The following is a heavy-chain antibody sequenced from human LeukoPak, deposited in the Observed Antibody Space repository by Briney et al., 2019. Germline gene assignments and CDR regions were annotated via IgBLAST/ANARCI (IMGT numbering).Heavy chain of an antibody. D-gene: IGHD3-9*01. J-gene: IGHJ1*01. CDR1: GFTFDDYA. Sequence: PGRSLRLSCAASGFTFDDYAMHWVRQAPGKGLEWVSGISWNSGSIGYADSVKGRFTISRDNAKNSLYLQMNSLRAEDTALYYCAKGPLTYYDILTGPDNNLGYFQHWGQGTLVTVSS. CDR3: AKGPLTYYDILTGPDNNLGYFQH. CDR2: ISWNSGSI. V-gene: IGHV3-9*01.